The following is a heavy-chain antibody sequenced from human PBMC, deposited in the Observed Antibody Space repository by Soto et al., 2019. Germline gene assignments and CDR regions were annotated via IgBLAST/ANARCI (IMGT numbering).Heavy chain of an antibody. J-gene: IGHJ4*02. CDR3: ARDDYDYVWGSYISYFDY. CDR2: IIPIFGTA. D-gene: IGHD3-16*01. V-gene: IGHV1-69*13. Sequence: AASVKGSWKSSGGPFSSYAMSWVRQAPGQGLEWMGGIIPIFGTANYAQKFQGRVTITADESTSTAYMELSRLRSEDTAVYYCARDDYDYVWGSYISYFDYWGQGTMVTVSS. CDR1: GGPFSSYA.